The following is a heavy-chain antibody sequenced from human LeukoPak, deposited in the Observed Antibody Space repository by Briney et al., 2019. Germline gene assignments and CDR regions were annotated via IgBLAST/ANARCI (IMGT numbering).Heavy chain of an antibody. CDR2: INHSGST. J-gene: IGHJ4*02. Sequence: SETLSLTCAVYGGSFSGYYWSWIRQPPGKGLEWIGEINHSGSTNYNPSLKSRVTISVDTSKNQFSLKLSSVTAADTAVYYCVRMYDIGWGQGTLVTVSS. CDR3: VRMYDIG. CDR1: GGSFSGYY. V-gene: IGHV4-34*01. D-gene: IGHD3-9*01.